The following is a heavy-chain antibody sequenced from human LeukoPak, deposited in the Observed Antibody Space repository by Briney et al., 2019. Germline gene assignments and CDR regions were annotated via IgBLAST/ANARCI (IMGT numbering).Heavy chain of an antibody. D-gene: IGHD4-11*01. V-gene: IGHV3-43*01. CDR1: GFTFDDYT. Sequence: GGSLRLSCAASGFTFDDYTMHWVRQAPGKGLEWVSLISWDGGSTYYADSVKGRFTISRDNSKNPLYLQMNSLRTEDTALYYCAKPRRGTITTGPAYTHWGQGTLVTVSS. CDR3: AKPRRGTITTGPAYTH. J-gene: IGHJ4*02. CDR2: ISWDGGST.